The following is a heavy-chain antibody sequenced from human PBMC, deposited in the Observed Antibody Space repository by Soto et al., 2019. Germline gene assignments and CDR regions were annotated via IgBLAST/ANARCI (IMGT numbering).Heavy chain of an antibody. CDR3: ARDPAEYYDFWSGYPDLGGMDV. D-gene: IGHD3-3*01. CDR1: GFTFSSYS. Sequence: GGSLRLSCAASGFTFSSYSMNWVRQAPGKGLEWVSSISSSSSYIYYADSVKGRFTISRDNAKNSLYLQMNSLRAEDTAVYYCARDPAEYYDFWSGYPDLGGMDVWGQGTTVTVSS. V-gene: IGHV3-21*01. J-gene: IGHJ6*02. CDR2: ISSSSSYI.